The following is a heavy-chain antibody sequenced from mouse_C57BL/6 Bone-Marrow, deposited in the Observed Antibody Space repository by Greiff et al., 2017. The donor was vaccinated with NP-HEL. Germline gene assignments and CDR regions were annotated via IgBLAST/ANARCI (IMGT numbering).Heavy chain of an antibody. CDR2: IHPNSGST. Sequence: VQLQQPGAELVKPGASVKLSCKASGYTFTSYWMHWVKQRPGQGLEWIGMIHPNSGSTNYNEKFKSKATLTVDKSSSTAYMQLSSLTSEDSAVYYCARDTTEVYDFDYWGQGTTLTVSS. D-gene: IGHD1-1*01. V-gene: IGHV1-64*01. J-gene: IGHJ2*01. CDR1: GYTFTSYW. CDR3: ARDTTEVYDFDY.